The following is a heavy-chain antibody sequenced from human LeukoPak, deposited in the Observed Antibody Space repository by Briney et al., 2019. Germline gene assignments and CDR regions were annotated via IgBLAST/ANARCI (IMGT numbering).Heavy chain of an antibody. V-gene: IGHV3-74*01. J-gene: IGHJ1*01. CDR3: ARAPSEIGGYYPEYFRH. CDR1: GFTFSTYW. Sequence: GGSLRLSCTASGFTFSTYWMHWVRQAPGKGLVWVSRIKSDGGTNYADSVKGRFTISRDNAKKTVSLQMNSLRPEDTGVYYCARAPSEIGGYYPEYFRHWGQGTLVTVSS. D-gene: IGHD3-22*01. CDR2: IKSDGGT.